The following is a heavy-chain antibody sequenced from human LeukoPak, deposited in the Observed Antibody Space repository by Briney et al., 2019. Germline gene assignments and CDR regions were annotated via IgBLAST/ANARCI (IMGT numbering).Heavy chain of an antibody. CDR3: ARRPSLKVGATREDY. CDR2: INHSGST. CDR1: GGSFIAYY. V-gene: IGHV4-34*01. D-gene: IGHD1-26*01. Sequence: SEALSLTCAVYGGSFIAYYWSWIRQPPGGGVEWMGEINHSGSTNYNPSLPSRVTISVDTSKDQFSLKLSSVTAADTAVYYCARRPSLKVGATREDYWGQGTLVTVSS. J-gene: IGHJ4*02.